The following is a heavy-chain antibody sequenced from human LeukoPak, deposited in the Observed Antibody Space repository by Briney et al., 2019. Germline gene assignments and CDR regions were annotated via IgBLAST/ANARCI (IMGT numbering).Heavy chain of an antibody. D-gene: IGHD1-26*01. V-gene: IGHV3-11*04. J-gene: IGHJ4*02. CDR2: ISSSGSSI. CDR3: ARSAQWELPDY. Sequence: TGGSLRLSCAASGFTFSDYYMSWIRQAPGKGLEWISYISSSGSSIQYADSVRGRFTISRDNAKTSLYLQMNSLRAEDTSVYYCARSAQWELPDYWGQGTLVTVSS. CDR1: GFTFSDYY.